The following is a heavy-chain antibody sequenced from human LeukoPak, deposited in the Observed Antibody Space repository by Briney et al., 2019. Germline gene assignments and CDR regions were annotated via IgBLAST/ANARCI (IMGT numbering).Heavy chain of an antibody. Sequence: SSETLSLTCTVSGGSISSGGYYWSWIRQHPGKGLEWIGYIYYSGSTYHNPSLKSRVTISVDTSKNQFSLKLSSVTAADTAVYYCARDRVYDSSGYFVNWFDPWGQGTLVTVSS. D-gene: IGHD3-22*01. CDR2: IYYSGST. CDR1: GGSISSGGYY. CDR3: ARDRVYDSSGYFVNWFDP. J-gene: IGHJ5*02. V-gene: IGHV4-31*03.